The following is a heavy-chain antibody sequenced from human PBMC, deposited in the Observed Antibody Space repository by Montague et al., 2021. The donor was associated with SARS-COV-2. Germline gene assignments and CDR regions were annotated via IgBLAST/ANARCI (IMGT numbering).Heavy chain of an antibody. CDR2: MHDSGTA. CDR1: DGPIGSYY. Sequence: SETLSLTCIVSDGPIGSYYWNWMRQTPGKGLEWIGYMHDSGTANYNPSLRSRVTLMVDASRNQFSLELSSVTATDTAMYYCTRLPRGSGTWGYFDYWAQGTLVTVSS. J-gene: IGHJ4*02. D-gene: IGHD3-10*01. CDR3: TRLPRGSGTWGYFDY. V-gene: IGHV4-59*08.